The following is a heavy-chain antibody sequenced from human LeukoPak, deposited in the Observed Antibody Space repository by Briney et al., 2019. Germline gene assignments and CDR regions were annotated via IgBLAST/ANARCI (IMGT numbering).Heavy chain of an antibody. D-gene: IGHD3-10*01. CDR2: IYYSGST. V-gene: IGHV4-39*07. J-gene: IGHJ4*02. CDR1: GGSISSSSYY. CDR3: AGSPANYYGSGDQIAAIGY. Sequence: KASETLSLTCTVSGGSISSSSYYWGWIRQPPGKGLEWIGSIYYSGSTYYNPSLKSRVTISVDTSKNQFSLKLSSVTAADTAVYYCAGSPANYYGSGDQIAAIGYWGQGTLVTVSS.